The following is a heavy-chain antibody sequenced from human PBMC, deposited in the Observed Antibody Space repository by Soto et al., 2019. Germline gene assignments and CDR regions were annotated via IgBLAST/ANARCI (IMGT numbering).Heavy chain of an antibody. Sequence: QDQLVQSGVEVKKPGASVKVSCKASGYSFTNYGITWVRQAPGQGFAWMGWISSYNGNTNYAQKFQGRVTMTTEASTSTAYLELRSLRSDDTAVYYCARARGVDTPVAGNTHYYYYMDVWGKGTTVTVSS. J-gene: IGHJ6*03. V-gene: IGHV1-18*01. CDR2: ISSYNGNT. CDR3: ARARGVDTPVAGNTHYYYYMDV. D-gene: IGHD6-19*01. CDR1: GYSFTNYG.